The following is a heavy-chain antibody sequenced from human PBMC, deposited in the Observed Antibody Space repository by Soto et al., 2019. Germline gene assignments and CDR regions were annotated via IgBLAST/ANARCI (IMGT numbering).Heavy chain of an antibody. V-gene: IGHV4-34*01. CDR3: ARDFRYFPY. CDR2: IEHNGNN. Sequence: PSETLSLTCAVYGGTFSGYFWTWVRQPPGKGLEWIGEIEHNGNNNINPSLKSRVTLSVDNSKNQISLTPTSVTAADTAVYYCARDFRYFPYWGHGTLVTVSS. D-gene: IGHD3-10*01. CDR1: GGTFSGYF. J-gene: IGHJ4*03.